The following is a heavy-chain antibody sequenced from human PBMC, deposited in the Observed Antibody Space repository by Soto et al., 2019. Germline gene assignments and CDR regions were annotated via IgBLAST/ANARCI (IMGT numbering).Heavy chain of an antibody. J-gene: IGHJ6*02. V-gene: IGHV3-30*03. D-gene: IGHD2-15*01. CDR3: ARVPSVVTPGNDYFGVDV. Sequence: PGGSLSLSCAASGFTFSSYGMHWVRRAPGKGLEWVAVISYDGSNKYYADSVKGRFTISRDNSKNTLYLQWTSLKTSDTAMYYCARVPSVVTPGNDYFGVDVWGQGTTVTVSS. CDR1: GFTFSSYG. CDR2: ISYDGSNK.